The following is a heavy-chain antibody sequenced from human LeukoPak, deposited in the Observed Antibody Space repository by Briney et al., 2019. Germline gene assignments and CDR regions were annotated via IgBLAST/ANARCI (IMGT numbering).Heavy chain of an antibody. J-gene: IGHJ5*02. Sequence: KPSETLSLTCTVSGGSISGYYWSWIRQPAGKGLEWIGRVYSSGSTNYNPSFESRATMSVDTSKNQISLRLSSVTAADTAVYYCARGSPSTAAVPASWGQGTLVTVSS. CDR2: VYSSGST. D-gene: IGHD6-13*01. CDR3: ARGSPSTAAVPAS. V-gene: IGHV4-4*07. CDR1: GGSISGYY.